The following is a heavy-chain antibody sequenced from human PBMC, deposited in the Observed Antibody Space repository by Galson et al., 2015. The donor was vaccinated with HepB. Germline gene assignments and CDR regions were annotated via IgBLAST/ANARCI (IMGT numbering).Heavy chain of an antibody. CDR1: GFIFRHHA. CDR3: VKEGSWFGGDWFDP. CDR2: INGRGSTR. J-gene: IGHJ5*02. Sequence: SLRLSCAGSGFIFRHHAMAWIRQAPGKGLEWVSGINGRGSTRSYSDAVRGRFSISRDNSKDTVLLQMDNLRAEDTAVYYCVKEGSWFGGDWFDPWGLGALVTVS. D-gene: IGHD3-16*01. V-gene: IGHV3-23*01.